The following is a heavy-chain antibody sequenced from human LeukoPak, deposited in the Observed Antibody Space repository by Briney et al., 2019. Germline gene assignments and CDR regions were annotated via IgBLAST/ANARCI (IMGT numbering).Heavy chain of an antibody. CDR3: ARRGDDYGDYGVDY. J-gene: IGHJ4*02. CDR2: ISSTGSTI. D-gene: IGHD4-17*01. V-gene: IGHV3-11*04. CDR1: GFTFSDYY. Sequence: GGSLRLSCAASGFTFSDYYMSWIRQAPGKGLEWLSYISSTGSTIYYADSLKGRFTISRDNAKNSLYLQMDSLRAEDTAVYYCARRGDDYGDYGVDYWGQGTLVTVSS.